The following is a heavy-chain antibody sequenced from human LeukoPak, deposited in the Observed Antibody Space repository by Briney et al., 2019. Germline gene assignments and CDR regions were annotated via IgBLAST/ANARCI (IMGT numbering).Heavy chain of an antibody. CDR2: IKGTDVGGAT. Sequence: GGSLRLSCEVSGLIFSGAWLMWARQSPGKGLEWVGRIKGTDVGGATEYASPVKGRFTISRDDSRNTMYLQMNSLRTEDTAVYYCTTDLDWFGGDYWGQGTLVTVSS. D-gene: IGHD3-16*01. CDR3: TTDLDWFGGDY. CDR1: GLIFSGAW. J-gene: IGHJ4*02. V-gene: IGHV3-15*01.